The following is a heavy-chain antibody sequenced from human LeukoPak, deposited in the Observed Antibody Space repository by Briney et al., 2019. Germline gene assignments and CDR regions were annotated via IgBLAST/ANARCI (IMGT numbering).Heavy chain of an antibody. D-gene: IGHD2-2*01. Sequence: PSQTLSLTCTVSGGSISSGDYYWTWIRQPPGKGLEWIGYIYYSGSTYYNPSLKSRVTISVDTSKNQFSLELNSMTAADTAVYYCTRALYCSSTSCYWDYYYGMDVWGQGTTVTVSS. V-gene: IGHV4-30-4*01. CDR1: GGSISSGDYY. CDR2: IYYSGST. J-gene: IGHJ6*02. CDR3: TRALYCSSTSCYWDYYYGMDV.